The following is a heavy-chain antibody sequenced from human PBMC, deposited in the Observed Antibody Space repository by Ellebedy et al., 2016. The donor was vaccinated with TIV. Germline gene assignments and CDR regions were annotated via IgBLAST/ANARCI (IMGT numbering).Heavy chain of an antibody. CDR1: GFTFTNSA. V-gene: IGHV1-58*01. Sequence: SVKVSXKASGFTFTNSAVQWVRQARGQRLEWIGWIVVDSGNTNYAQKFQERVTITRDMSTSTAYMELSSLRSEDTAAYYCARAASPYYFYHYMDVWGKGTTVTVSS. CDR2: IVVDSGNT. J-gene: IGHJ6*03. D-gene: IGHD2-15*01. CDR3: ARAASPYYFYHYMDV.